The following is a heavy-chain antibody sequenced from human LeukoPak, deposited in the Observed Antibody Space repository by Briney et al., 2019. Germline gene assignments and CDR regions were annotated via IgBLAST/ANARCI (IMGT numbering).Heavy chain of an antibody. Sequence: SESLSLTCPVADGSISSYYWSWIRPPPGKGLEWIGYIYYSGSTNYNPSLKSRVTISVDTSKNQFSLKLSSVTTADTAVYYCARDNELLLDYWGQGTLVTVSS. J-gene: IGHJ4*02. V-gene: IGHV4-59*01. D-gene: IGHD1-7*01. CDR3: ARDNELLLDY. CDR2: IYYSGST. CDR1: DGSISSYY.